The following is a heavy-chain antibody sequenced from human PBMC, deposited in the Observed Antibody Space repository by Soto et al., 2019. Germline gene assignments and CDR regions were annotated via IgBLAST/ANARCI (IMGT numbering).Heavy chain of an antibody. J-gene: IGHJ4*02. Sequence: LETLCLTCTEAGGSVSSCYWSWIRQPPGKGLEWMGYVYYSGITKYNPSLQSRITMSVDTSKNQFSLRLSSVTAADTAVYYCAKFSNNFDYWGQGTLVTVSS. CDR3: AKFSNNFDY. V-gene: IGHV4-59*02. CDR2: VYYSGIT. D-gene: IGHD4-4*01. CDR1: GGSVSSCY.